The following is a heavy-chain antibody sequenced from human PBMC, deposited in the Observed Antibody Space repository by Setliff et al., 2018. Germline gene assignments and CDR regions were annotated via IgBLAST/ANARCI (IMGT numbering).Heavy chain of an antibody. CDR2: IYHGGDT. D-gene: IGHD6-19*01. CDR1: GGSISSGVYY. Sequence: NPSETLSLTCNVSGGSISSGVYYWGWIRQPPGKGLEWIGRIYHGGDTYYNSSLKSRLTISVDTSKNQFSLKLSSVTAADTAVYYCARHKTGAVGTGEHFQHWGQGTLVTVSS. V-gene: IGHV4-39*01. J-gene: IGHJ1*01. CDR3: ARHKTGAVGTGEHFQH.